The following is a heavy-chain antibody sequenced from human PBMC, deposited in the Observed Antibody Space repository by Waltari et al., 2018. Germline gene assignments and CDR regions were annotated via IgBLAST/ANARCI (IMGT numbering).Heavy chain of an antibody. J-gene: IGHJ3*02. CDR2: IYYSGST. CDR1: GGSISSHY. CDR3: ARRGATYYYDSSGSRGAFDI. D-gene: IGHD3-22*01. V-gene: IGHV4-59*11. Sequence: SLTCTVSGGSISSHYWSWIRQPPGKGLEWIGYIYYSGSTNYNPSLKSRVTISVDTSKNQFSLKLSSVTAADTAVYYCARRGATYYYDSSGSRGAFDIWGQGTMVTVSS.